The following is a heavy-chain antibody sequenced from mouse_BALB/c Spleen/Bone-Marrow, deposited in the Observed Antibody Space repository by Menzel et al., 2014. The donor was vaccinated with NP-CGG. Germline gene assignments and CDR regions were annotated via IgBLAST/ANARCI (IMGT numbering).Heavy chain of an antibody. V-gene: IGHV14-3*02. CDR2: IDPANGNT. CDR3: ATGFAY. J-gene: IGHJ3*01. Sequence: VQLQQSGAELVKPGAPVKLSCTASGFNIKDTYMHWVKQRPEQGLEWIGRIDPANGNTKYDPKFQGKATITADTSSNTACLQLSSLTSEDTAVYCCATGFAYWGQGTLVTVSA. CDR1: GFNIKDTY.